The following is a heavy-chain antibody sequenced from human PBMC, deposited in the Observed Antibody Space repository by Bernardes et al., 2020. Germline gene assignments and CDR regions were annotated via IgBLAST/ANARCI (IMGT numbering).Heavy chain of an antibody. Sequence: ASVKVSCKASGYTFTGYYMHWVRQAPGQGLEWMGRINPNSGGTNYAQKFQGRVTMTRDTSISTAYMELSRLRSDDTAVYYCARDRPYFPYCSSTSCYHYYYGMDVWGKGTTVTVSS. CDR1: GYTFTGYY. CDR2: INPNSGGT. CDR3: ARDRPYFPYCSSTSCYHYYYGMDV. D-gene: IGHD2-2*01. V-gene: IGHV1-2*06. J-gene: IGHJ6*04.